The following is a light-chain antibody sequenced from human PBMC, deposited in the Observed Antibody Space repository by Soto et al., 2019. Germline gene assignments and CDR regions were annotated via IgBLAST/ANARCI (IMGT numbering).Light chain of an antibody. CDR3: QQYENLPT. V-gene: IGKV1-33*01. CDR2: DAS. CDR1: QNINNY. Sequence: DIQMTQSPSSLSASVGDRVTITCQASQNINNYLNWYQQKPGRAPKLLIYDASNLEAGVPSKFRGSGSGTDFTFTISRLQPEDIATYYCQQYENLPTFGQGTRLEIK. J-gene: IGKJ5*01.